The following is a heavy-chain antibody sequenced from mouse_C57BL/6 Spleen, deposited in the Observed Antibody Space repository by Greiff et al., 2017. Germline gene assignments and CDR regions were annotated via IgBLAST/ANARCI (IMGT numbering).Heavy chain of an antibody. V-gene: IGHV1-52*01. J-gene: IGHJ4*01. CDR3: ARGGQTLIDGYSFYAMDY. CDR1: GYTFTSYW. D-gene: IGHD2-3*01. CDR2: IDPSDSET. Sequence: QVQLQQPGAELVRPGSSVKLSCKASGYTFTSYWMHWVKQRPIQGLEWISNIDPSDSETHYNQKFKDKATLTVDKSSSTAYMQLSSLTSEDSAVYYCARGGQTLIDGYSFYAMDYWGQGTSVTVSS.